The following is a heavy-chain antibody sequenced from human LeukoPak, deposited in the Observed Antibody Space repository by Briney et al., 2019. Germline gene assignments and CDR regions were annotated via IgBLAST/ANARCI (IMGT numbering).Heavy chain of an antibody. CDR3: ARGPTYYDILTGYAQYYYGMDV. CDR1: GGSINSYY. CDR2: IYYSGTT. V-gene: IGHV4-59*12. Sequence: SSETLSLTCTVSGGSINSYYWSWIRQPPGKGLEWIGYIYYSGTTNYNPSLKSRVTISVDTSKNQFSLKLSSVTAADTAVYYCARGPTYYDILTGYAQYYYGMDVWGQGTTVTVSS. D-gene: IGHD3-9*01. J-gene: IGHJ6*02.